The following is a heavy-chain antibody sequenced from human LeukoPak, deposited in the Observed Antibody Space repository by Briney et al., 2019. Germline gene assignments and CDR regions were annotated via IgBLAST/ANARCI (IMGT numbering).Heavy chain of an antibody. D-gene: IGHD3-9*01. CDR1: GGSISSSSYY. CDR3: ARHGSVGYFDWLGMDV. Sequence: KPSETLSLTCTVSGGSISSSSYYWGWIRQPPGKGLEWIGSIYYSGSTYYNPSLKSRVTISVDTSKNQFSLKLSSVTAADTAVYYCARHGSVGYFDWLGMDVWGKGTTVTISS. CDR2: IYYSGST. V-gene: IGHV4-39*01. J-gene: IGHJ6*03.